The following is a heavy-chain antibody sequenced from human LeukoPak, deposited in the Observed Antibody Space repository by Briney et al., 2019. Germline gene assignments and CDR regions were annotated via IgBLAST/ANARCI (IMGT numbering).Heavy chain of an antibody. CDR2: IYTSGST. D-gene: IGHD3-22*01. CDR3: ARGQTYYYDSSGYYYYYYYGMDV. Sequence: PSETLSLTCTVSGGSISSGSYYWSWIRQPAGKGLEWIGRIYTSGSTNYNPSLKSRVTISVDTSKNQSSLKLSSVTAADTAVYYCARGQTYYYDSSGYYYYYYYGMDVWGQGTTVTVSS. CDR1: GGSISSGSYY. J-gene: IGHJ6*02. V-gene: IGHV4-61*02.